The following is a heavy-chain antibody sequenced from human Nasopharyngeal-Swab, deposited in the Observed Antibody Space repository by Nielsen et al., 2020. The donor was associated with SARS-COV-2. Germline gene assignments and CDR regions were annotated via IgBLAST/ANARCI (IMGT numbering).Heavy chain of an antibody. V-gene: IGHV2-26*01. CDR3: ARKMYYFHAMDV. D-gene: IGHD5-24*01. CDR2: FFSTGEP. Sequence: WIRQPPGKALEWLAHFFSTGEPSYNSSLMRRLTVSEDTPKSQVVLTMTNMDPADTATYYCARKMYYFHAMDVWGQGTTVTVSS. J-gene: IGHJ6*02.